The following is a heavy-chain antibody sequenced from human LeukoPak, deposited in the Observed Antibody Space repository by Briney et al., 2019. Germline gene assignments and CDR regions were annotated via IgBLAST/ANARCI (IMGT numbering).Heavy chain of an antibody. D-gene: IGHD2-21*02. CDR3: ARAASRVVVTATIDY. Sequence: ASVKVSCKGSGYTFTSYYMHWVRQAPGQGLGWMGIINPSGGSTSYAQKFQGRVTMTRDTSTSTVYMELSSLRSEDTAVYYCARAASRVVVTATIDYWGQGTLVTVSS. CDR2: INPSGGST. V-gene: IGHV1-46*01. J-gene: IGHJ4*02. CDR1: GYTFTSYY.